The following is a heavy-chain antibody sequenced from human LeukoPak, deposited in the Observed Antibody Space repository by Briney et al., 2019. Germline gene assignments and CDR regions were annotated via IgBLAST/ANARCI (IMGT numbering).Heavy chain of an antibody. CDR3: AKDYGSGSGTFDAFDI. CDR2: ISWNSGSI. D-gene: IGHD1-26*01. J-gene: IGHJ3*02. V-gene: IGHV3-9*03. CDR1: GFTFADYA. Sequence: PGRSLRLSCAASGFTFADYAMHWVRHAPGKGLEWVSGISWNSGSIGYADSVKGRFTISRDNAKNSLYLQMNSLRAEDMALYYCAKDYGSGSGTFDAFDIWGQGTMVTVSS.